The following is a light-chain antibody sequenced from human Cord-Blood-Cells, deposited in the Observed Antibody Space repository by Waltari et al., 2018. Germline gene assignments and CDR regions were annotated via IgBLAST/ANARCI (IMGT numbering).Light chain of an antibody. Sequence: EIVLTQSPATLSLSPGERATLPCRASQSVSSYLAWYQQKPGQAPRPIIYDASNRATGIPARFSGSGSGTDFTLTISCLEPEDFAVYYCQQRSNWPPALTFGGGTKVEIK. CDR3: QQRSNWPPALT. J-gene: IGKJ4*01. V-gene: IGKV3-11*01. CDR2: DAS. CDR1: QSVSSY.